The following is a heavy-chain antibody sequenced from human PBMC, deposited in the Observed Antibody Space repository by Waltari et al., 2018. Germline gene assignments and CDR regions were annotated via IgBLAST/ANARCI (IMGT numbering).Heavy chain of an antibody. Sequence: QVQLVQSGAEVKKPGSSVKVSCKASGGTFTNYAINWVRQAPGQGLEWMGGTSPSLVTANYAQKFQGRVTITADESTTTAYMELSSLRSEDTAVYYCASGIAAAGINWFDPWGQGTLVTVSS. CDR1: GGTFTNYA. D-gene: IGHD6-13*01. CDR3: ASGIAAAGINWFDP. V-gene: IGHV1-69*01. CDR2: TSPSLVTA. J-gene: IGHJ5*02.